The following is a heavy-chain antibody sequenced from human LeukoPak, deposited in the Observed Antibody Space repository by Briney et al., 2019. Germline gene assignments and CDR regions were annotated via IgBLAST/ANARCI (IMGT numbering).Heavy chain of an antibody. V-gene: IGHV3-30*02. CDR3: AKAGNTGTYSDAFDI. CDR2: IRYDGSYK. D-gene: IGHD1-26*01. J-gene: IGHJ3*02. Sequence: GGSLRLSCVASGFSFSVYSMNWVRQAPGMGLEWVTYIRYDGSYKYYADSVKGRFTISRDNSKNTLYLQMNSLRADDMAVYYCAKAGNTGTYSDAFDIWGHGTMVTVSS. CDR1: GFSFSVYS.